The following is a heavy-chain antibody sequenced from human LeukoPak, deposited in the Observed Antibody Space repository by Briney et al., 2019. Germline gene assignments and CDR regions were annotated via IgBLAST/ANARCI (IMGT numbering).Heavy chain of an antibody. D-gene: IGHD6-13*01. CDR3: AKGSMKRQQFDY. CDR1: GFTFRSYA. Sequence: GGSLRLSCAASGFTFRSYAMSWVRQAPGKGLEWVSVISDSGGSTYYADSVKGRFTISRDNSKNTLYLQMNSLRAEDTAVYYCAKGSMKRQQFDYWGQGTLVTVSS. V-gene: IGHV3-23*01. J-gene: IGHJ4*02. CDR2: ISDSGGST.